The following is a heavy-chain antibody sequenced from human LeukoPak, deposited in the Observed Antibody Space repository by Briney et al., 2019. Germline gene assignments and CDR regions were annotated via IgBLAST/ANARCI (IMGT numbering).Heavy chain of an antibody. Sequence: PGGSLRLSCAASGFTFDDYAMHWVRQAPGKGLEWVSGISWNSGSIGYADSVKGRFTISRDNAKNSLYLQMNSLRAEDTALYYCAKELTPTSIAVAGTGFDYWGQGTLVTVSS. CDR2: ISWNSGSI. J-gene: IGHJ4*02. D-gene: IGHD6-19*01. CDR1: GFTFDDYA. V-gene: IGHV3-9*01. CDR3: AKELTPTSIAVAGTGFDY.